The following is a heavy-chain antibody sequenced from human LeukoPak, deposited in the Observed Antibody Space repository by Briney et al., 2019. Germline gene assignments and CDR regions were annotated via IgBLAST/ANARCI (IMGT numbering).Heavy chain of an antibody. D-gene: IGHD1-26*01. CDR3: ARDPYSGSYSDYYCYYLDV. Sequence: GGSLRLSCAASGSTFSSYGIHWVRQAPGKGLEWVAFIRYDGRNKYYADSVKGRFTISRDNAKNSLYLQLNSLRAEDTAVYYCARDPYSGSYSDYYCYYLDVWGKGTTVTVSS. CDR1: GSTFSSYG. V-gene: IGHV3-30*02. J-gene: IGHJ6*03. CDR2: IRYDGRNK.